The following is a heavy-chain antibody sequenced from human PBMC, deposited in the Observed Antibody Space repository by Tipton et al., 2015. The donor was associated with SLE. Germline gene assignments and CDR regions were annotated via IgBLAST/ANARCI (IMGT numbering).Heavy chain of an antibody. CDR2: VYWTGYT. V-gene: IGHV4-59*02. Sequence: TLSLTCSVSGGSVSSNYWIWIRQPPGKGLEWIGHVYWTGYTDYNPSLRSRVTISVDTSKNLFSLKLNAVIAADTAVYYCARAGGGNSYHFYVMDVWGQGTPVTVSS. CDR1: GGSVSSNY. CDR3: ARAGGGNSYHFYVMDV. J-gene: IGHJ6*02. D-gene: IGHD4-23*01.